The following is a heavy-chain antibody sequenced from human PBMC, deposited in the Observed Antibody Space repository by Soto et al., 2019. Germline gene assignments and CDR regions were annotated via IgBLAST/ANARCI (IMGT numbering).Heavy chain of an antibody. CDR3: AKGPAIVVVPAAMKYYYGMDV. J-gene: IGHJ6*02. V-gene: IGHV3-30*18. CDR2: ISYDGSNK. CDR1: GFTFSSYG. Sequence: PGGSLRLSCAASGFTFSSYGMHWVRQAPGKGLEWVAVISYDGSNKYYADSVKGRFTISRDNSKNTLYLQMNSLRAEDTAVYYCAKGPAIVVVPAAMKYYYGMDVWGQGTTVTVSS. D-gene: IGHD2-2*01.